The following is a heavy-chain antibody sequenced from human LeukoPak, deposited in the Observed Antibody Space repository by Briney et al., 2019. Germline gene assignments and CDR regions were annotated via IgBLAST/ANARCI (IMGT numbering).Heavy chain of an antibody. CDR3: ARATNYYDSSGYWSRADAFDI. CDR2: INPSGGST. V-gene: IGHV1-46*01. Sequence: ASVKVSCTASGYTFTSYYMHWVRQAPGQGLEWMGIINPSGGSTSYAQKFQGRVTMTRDTSTSTVYMELSSLRSEDTAVYYCARATNYYDSSGYWSRADAFDIWGQGTMVTVSS. D-gene: IGHD3-22*01. CDR1: GYTFTSYY. J-gene: IGHJ3*02.